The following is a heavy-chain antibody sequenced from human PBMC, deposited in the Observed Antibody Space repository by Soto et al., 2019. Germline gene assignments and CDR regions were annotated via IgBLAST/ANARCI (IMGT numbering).Heavy chain of an antibody. CDR1: SGSISSSNW. J-gene: IGHJ5*02. D-gene: IGHD3-3*01. CDR2: IYHSGST. Sequence: SETLSLTCAVSSGSISSSNWWSWVRQPPGKGLEWIGEIYHSGSTNYNPSLKSRVTISVDKSKNQFSLKLSSVTAADTAVYYCARATTIFGVVTNWFDPWGQGTLVTVSS. V-gene: IGHV4-4*02. CDR3: ARATTIFGVVTNWFDP.